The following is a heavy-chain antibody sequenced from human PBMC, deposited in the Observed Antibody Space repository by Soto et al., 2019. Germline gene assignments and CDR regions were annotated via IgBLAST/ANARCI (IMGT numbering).Heavy chain of an antibody. D-gene: IGHD2-2*01. CDR1: GYSFTSYW. Sequence: PGESLKISCKGSGYSFTSYWISWVRQMPGKGLEWMGRIDPSDSYTNYSPSFQGHVTISADKSISTAYLQWSSLKASDTAMYYCARSSRNQYQLLLGYYYYYYGMDVWGQGTTVTVSS. CDR2: IDPSDSYT. J-gene: IGHJ6*02. V-gene: IGHV5-10-1*01. CDR3: ARSSRNQYQLLLGYYYYYYGMDV.